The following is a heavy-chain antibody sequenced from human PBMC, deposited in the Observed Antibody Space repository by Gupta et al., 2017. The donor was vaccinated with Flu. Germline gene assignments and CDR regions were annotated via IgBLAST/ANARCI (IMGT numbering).Heavy chain of an antibody. CDR2: ISGSGGST. CDR3: AKDLSGLLDYGDYVFEY. J-gene: IGHJ4*02. D-gene: IGHD4-17*01. CDR1: VFTFSSYA. Sequence: EVQLLESGGGLVQPGWSLRLSCAASVFTFSSYAMSWVRQAPGKGLEWVSAISGSGGSTYYADSVKGRFTISRDNSKNTLYLQRNSLRGEDTAVYYCAKDLSGLLDYGDYVFEYWGQGTLVTVSS. V-gene: IGHV3-23*01.